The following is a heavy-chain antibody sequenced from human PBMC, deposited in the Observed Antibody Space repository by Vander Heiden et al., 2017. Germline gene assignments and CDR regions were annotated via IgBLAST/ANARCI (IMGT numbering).Heavy chain of an antibody. CDR3: ARERVVPAAIAPVLYGMDV. CDR1: GFTFSSYG. D-gene: IGHD2-2*01. J-gene: IGHJ6*02. Sequence: QVQLVESGGGVVQPGRSLRLSCAASGFTFSSYGLHWVRQAPGKGLEWVAVIWYDGSNKYYADSVKGRFTISRDNSKNTLYLQMNSLRAEDTAVYYCARERVVPAAIAPVLYGMDVWGQGTTVTVSS. CDR2: IWYDGSNK. V-gene: IGHV3-33*01.